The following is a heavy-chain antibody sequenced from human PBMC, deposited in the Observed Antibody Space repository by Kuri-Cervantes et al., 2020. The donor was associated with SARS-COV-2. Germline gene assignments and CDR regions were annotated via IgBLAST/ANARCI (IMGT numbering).Heavy chain of an antibody. J-gene: IGHJ4*02. CDR3: NGDSSSWYRVDY. CDR2: IYYSGST. D-gene: IGHD6-13*01. CDR1: GGSISSSSYY. V-gene: IGHV4-39*01. Sequence: SETLSLTRTVSGGSISSSSYYWGWIRQPPGKGLEWIGSIYYSGSTYYNPSLKSRVTISVDTSKNQFSLKLSSVTAADTAVYYCNGDSSSWYRVDYWGQGTLVTVSS.